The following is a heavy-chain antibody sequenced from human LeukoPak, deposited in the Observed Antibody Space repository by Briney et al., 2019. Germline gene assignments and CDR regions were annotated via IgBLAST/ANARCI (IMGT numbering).Heavy chain of an antibody. CDR2: ISGFNGYT. J-gene: IGHJ4*02. V-gene: IGHV1-18*01. CDR1: GYSFTTSG. CDR3: ARTGAYGYGYTSLDD. Sequence: GASVKVSCKASGYSFTTSGIHWVRQAPGQGHEWVGWISGFNGYTNYGKKFQGRVTMTTDTSTSTAYMELRSLKSDDTAVYYCARTGAYGYGYTSLDDWGQGTLVTVSS. D-gene: IGHD5-18*01.